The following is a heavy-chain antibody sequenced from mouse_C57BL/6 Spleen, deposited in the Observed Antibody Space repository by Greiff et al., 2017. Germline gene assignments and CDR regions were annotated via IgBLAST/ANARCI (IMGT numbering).Heavy chain of an antibody. V-gene: IGHV1-15*01. CDR2: IDPETGGT. CDR1: GYTFTDYE. J-gene: IGHJ4*01. D-gene: IGHD3-3*01. CDR3: TRTGTGGGAMDY. Sequence: VQLQQSGTVLVRPGASVTLSCKASGYTFTDYEMHWVKQTPVHGLEWIGAIDPETGGTAYNQKFKGKAILTADKSSSTAYMELRSLTSEDSAVYYCTRTGTGGGAMDYWGQGTSVTVSS.